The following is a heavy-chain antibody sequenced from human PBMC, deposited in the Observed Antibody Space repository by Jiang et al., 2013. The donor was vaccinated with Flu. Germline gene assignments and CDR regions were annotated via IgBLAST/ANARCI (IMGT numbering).Heavy chain of an antibody. V-gene: IGHV3-23*01. Sequence: GSGGSTYYADSVKGRFTISRDNSKNTLYLQMNSLRAEDTAVYYCAKGIVFDYWGQGTLVTVSS. D-gene: IGHD1-26*01. CDR2: GSGGST. J-gene: IGHJ4*02. CDR3: AKGIVFDY.